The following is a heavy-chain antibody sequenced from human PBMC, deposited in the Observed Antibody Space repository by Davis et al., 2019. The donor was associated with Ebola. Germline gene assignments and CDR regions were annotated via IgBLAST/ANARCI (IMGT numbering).Heavy chain of an antibody. J-gene: IGHJ6*04. V-gene: IGHV1-18*01. CDR1: GYTFISYG. Sequence: ASVQDSCQASGYTFISYGISWVRPPPGHGLDWMGWISAYNANTNYAQKLQGRVTMTTYTSTSTAYMELRSLRSDDTAVYYCARDGSTGYLFFSGMDVWGKGTTVTVSS. CDR2: ISAYNANT. CDR3: ARDGSTGYLFFSGMDV. D-gene: IGHD2-2*01.